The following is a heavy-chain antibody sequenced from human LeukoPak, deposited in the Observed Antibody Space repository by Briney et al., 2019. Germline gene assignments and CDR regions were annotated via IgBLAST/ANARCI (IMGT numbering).Heavy chain of an antibody. J-gene: IGHJ4*02. CDR1: GFAFNNYV. Sequence: TGGSLRLSCAAPGFAFNNYVMTWVRQAPGKGLDWFSAISGSGDSTYYADSVKGRFTISRDSSKSTLFLQMTSLTAEDTAVYYCAKGSGAARPYYLDYWGRGTLVTVSS. CDR3: AKGSGAARPYYLDY. D-gene: IGHD6-6*01. V-gene: IGHV3-23*01. CDR2: ISGSGDST.